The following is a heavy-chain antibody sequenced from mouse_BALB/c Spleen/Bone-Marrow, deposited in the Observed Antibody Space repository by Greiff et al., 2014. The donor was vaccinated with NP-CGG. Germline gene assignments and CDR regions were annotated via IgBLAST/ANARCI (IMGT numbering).Heavy chain of an antibody. V-gene: IGHV5-12-1*01. CDR3: ARQILRGFAY. J-gene: IGHJ3*01. CDR2: ISSGGGST. CDR1: GFAFRSYD. D-gene: IGHD1-1*01. Sequence: QLKEAGGGLVKPGGSPKLSCAASGFAFRSYDMSWGRPTPGKRLEWVAYISSGGGSTYYSDTVKGRFTISRDNAKNTLYLQMSSLKSEDTAMYYCARQILRGFAYWGQGTLVTVSA.